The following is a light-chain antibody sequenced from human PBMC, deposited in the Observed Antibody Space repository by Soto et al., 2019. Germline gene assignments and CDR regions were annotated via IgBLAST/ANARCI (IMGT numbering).Light chain of an antibody. J-gene: IGKJ5*01. CDR2: DAS. CDR1: QDISNY. V-gene: IGKV1-33*01. Sequence: DIHMTHSPSSLSASVVDRVTITCQASQDISNYLNWYQQKPGKAPKLLIYDASNLETGVPSRSSGSGSGTDFTFTISSLQPEDIATYYCQQYDNLPYTFGQGTRLEIK. CDR3: QQYDNLPYT.